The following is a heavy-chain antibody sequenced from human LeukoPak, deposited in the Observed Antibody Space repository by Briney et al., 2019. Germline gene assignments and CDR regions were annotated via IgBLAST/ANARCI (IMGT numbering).Heavy chain of an antibody. D-gene: IGHD6-19*01. CDR2: ISISANT. V-gene: IGHV3-23*01. J-gene: IGHJ4*02. CDR3: AKDHDSTGLFQDRDY. Sequence: GGSLRLSCAASGFTFSRYAMNWVRQALGKGLEWVSTISISANTHYADSVEGRFTISRDNSKSTLYLQMNSLRAEDTAIYYCAKDHDSTGLFQDRDYWGQGTQVTISS. CDR1: GFTFSRYA.